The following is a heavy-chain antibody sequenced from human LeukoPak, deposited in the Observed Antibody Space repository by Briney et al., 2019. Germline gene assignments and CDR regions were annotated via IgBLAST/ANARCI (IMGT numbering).Heavy chain of an antibody. D-gene: IGHD4-11*01. Sequence: SETLSLPCTVSGYSFSSGYYRGWTRPPPGKGLEWIGSIYHSGSTYYNPSLKSRVTISVDTSKNQFSLKLSSVTAADTAVYYCARVTTGYYYMDVWGKGTAVTVSS. CDR2: IYHSGST. CDR1: GYSFSSGYY. V-gene: IGHV4-38-2*02. CDR3: ARVTTGYYYMDV. J-gene: IGHJ6*03.